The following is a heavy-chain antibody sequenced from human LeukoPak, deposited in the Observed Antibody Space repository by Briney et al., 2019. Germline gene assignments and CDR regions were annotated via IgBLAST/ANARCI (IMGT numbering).Heavy chain of an antibody. J-gene: IGHJ4*02. D-gene: IGHD1-26*01. CDR2: ISGSGGST. Sequence: GGSLRLSCAASGFTFSSYAMSWVRQAPGKGLEWVSAISGSGGSTYYADSAKGRFTISRDNAKNSLYLQMNSLRAEDTALYYCAKDIRSGSYFNYFDYWGQGTLVTVSS. CDR1: GFTFSSYA. V-gene: IGHV3-23*01. CDR3: AKDIRSGSYFNYFDY.